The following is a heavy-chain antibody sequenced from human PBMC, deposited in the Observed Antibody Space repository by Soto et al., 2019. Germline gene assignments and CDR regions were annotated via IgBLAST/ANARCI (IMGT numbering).Heavy chain of an antibody. V-gene: IGHV1-2*02. CDR1: GYAITAYY. J-gene: IGHJ4*02. Sequence: QVQLVQSGTEVKKPGASVRFSCKASGYAITAYYIHWVRQAPGRGLEWMGWVDPRTGGAIYAQKFQDRVTMTRDTSISTVYMDLSGLRSDDTALYYCARDDYGIYPYWGQGTLVTVSS. D-gene: IGHD1-26*01. CDR2: VDPRTGGA. CDR3: ARDDYGIYPY.